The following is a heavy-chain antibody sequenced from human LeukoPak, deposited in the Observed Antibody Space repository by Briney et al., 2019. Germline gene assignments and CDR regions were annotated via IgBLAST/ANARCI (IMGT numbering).Heavy chain of an antibody. V-gene: IGHV1-2*02. D-gene: IGHD2-15*01. J-gene: IGHJ3*01. CDR2: MDPNSGDT. Sequence: ASVKVSRKGCRYNFSVYYMHWVRQAPGAGREWMGWMDPNSGDTIYAPKFQGRVSMTSDTSITTAYMEMSSLTFDDSAIYYCATKGGLTPNTLAMWGHGTMVTVSS. CDR1: RYNFSVYY. CDR3: ATKGGLTPNTLAM.